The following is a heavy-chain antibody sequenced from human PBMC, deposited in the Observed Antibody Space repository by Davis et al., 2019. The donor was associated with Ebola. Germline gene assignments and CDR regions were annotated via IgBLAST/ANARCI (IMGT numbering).Heavy chain of an antibody. CDR3: ARDGQKGYCSGGSCYQSRYYYYGMDV. J-gene: IGHJ6*02. Sequence: MPSETLSLTCAVSGGSISSSNWWSWVRQPPGKGLEWIGEIYHSGSTNYNPSLKSRVTISVDKSKNQFSLKLSSVTAADTAVYYCARDGQKGYCSGGSCYQSRYYYYGMDVWGQGTTVTVSS. CDR2: IYHSGST. V-gene: IGHV4-4*02. CDR1: GGSISSSNW. D-gene: IGHD2-15*01.